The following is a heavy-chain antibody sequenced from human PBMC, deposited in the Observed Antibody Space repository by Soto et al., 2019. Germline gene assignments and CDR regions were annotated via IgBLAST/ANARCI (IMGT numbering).Heavy chain of an antibody. CDR1: GYSFASYW. J-gene: IGHJ6*02. Sequence: GESLKISCKGSGYSFASYWIAWLRQMPGNGLEWMGLIYPGDSDTRYSPSFQCQVTIPADKSISTAYLLWNSLEASDTAIYYCVIQGRCSSGLSSLYYYNCAMDVCGQGTTVTVSS. CDR2: IYPGDSDT. CDR3: VIQGRCSSGLSSLYYYNCAMDV. V-gene: IGHV5-51*01. D-gene: IGHD6-6*01.